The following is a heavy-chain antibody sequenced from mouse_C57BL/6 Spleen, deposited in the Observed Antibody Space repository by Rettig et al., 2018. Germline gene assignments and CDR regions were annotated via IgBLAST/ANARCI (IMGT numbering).Heavy chain of an antibody. CDR2: INYDGSST. D-gene: IGHD2-4*01. Sequence: EVKLVESEGGLVQPGSSMKLSCTASGFTFSDYYMAWVRQVPEKGLEWVANINYDGSSTYYLDSLKSRFIISRDNAKNILYLQMSSLKSEDTATYYCAREDYDSRYWYFDVWGTGTTVTVSS. CDR3: AREDYDSRYWYFDV. V-gene: IGHV5-16*01. CDR1: GFTFSDYY. J-gene: IGHJ1*03.